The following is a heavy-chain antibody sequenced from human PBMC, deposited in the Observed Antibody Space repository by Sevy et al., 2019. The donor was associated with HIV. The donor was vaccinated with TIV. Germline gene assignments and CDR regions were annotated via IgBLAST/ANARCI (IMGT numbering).Heavy chain of an antibody. Sequence: GGSLRLSCAASGFTFSFSTYVMTWVRQAPGKGLEWVSSIRGSGGRTYYADSVKGRFTISRDNSRNTLYLQMNSLRDADRAVYYCRGSSFLVTVDSFFDYWGQGTQVTVSS. CDR2: IRGSGGRT. CDR3: RGSSFLVTVDSFFDY. CDR1: GFTFSFSTYV. V-gene: IGHV3-23*01. J-gene: IGHJ4*02. D-gene: IGHD2-15*01.